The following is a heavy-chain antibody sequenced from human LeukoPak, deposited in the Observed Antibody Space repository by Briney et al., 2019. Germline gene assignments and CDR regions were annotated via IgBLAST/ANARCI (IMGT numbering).Heavy chain of an antibody. D-gene: IGHD3-9*01. CDR2: MNPNSGNT. CDR3: AKGRRLTGYYDFDY. CDR1: GYTFTSYD. Sequence: ASVKVSCKASGYTFTSYDINWVRQATGQGLEWMGWMNPNSGNTGYAQKFQGRVTMTRNTSISTAYMELSSLRSEDTAVYYCAKGRRLTGYYDFDYWGQGTLVTVSS. J-gene: IGHJ4*02. V-gene: IGHV1-8*01.